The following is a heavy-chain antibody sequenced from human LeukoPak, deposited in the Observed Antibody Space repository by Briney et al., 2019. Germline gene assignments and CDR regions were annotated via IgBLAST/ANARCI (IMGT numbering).Heavy chain of an antibody. CDR3: ARLCRNYYDSSSLDY. J-gene: IGHJ4*02. CDR1: GFTVSSSY. D-gene: IGHD3-22*01. V-gene: IGHV3-48*02. CDR2: ISSSSSTI. Sequence: GGSLRLSCAASGFTVSSSYMNWVRQAPGKGLEWVSYISSSSSTIYYADSVKGRFTISRDNAKNSLYLQLNSLRDEDTAVYYCARLCRNYYDSSSLDYWGQGTLVTVSS.